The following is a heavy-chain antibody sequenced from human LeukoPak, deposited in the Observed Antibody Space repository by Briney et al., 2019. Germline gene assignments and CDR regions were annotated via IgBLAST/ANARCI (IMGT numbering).Heavy chain of an antibody. CDR1: GYTFTSYY. J-gene: IGHJ4*02. Sequence: ASVNVSCKASGYTFTSYYMHWVRQAPGQGLEWMGVINPSGGSTSYAQKFQGRVTMTRDMSTSTVYMELSRLRSDDTAVYYCARDRILQYYYGSGSSLGDYWGQGTLVTVSS. CDR3: ARDRILQYYYGSGSSLGDY. D-gene: IGHD3-10*01. CDR2: INPSGGST. V-gene: IGHV1-46*01.